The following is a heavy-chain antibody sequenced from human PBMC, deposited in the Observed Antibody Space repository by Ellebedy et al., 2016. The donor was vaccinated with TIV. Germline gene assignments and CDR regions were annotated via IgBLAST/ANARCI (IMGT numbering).Heavy chain of an antibody. CDR3: ARGGWGGPFGESFLDY. CDR1: GFAFTSYG. Sequence: AASVKVSCKASGFAFTSYGFRWVRQAPGQGLEWMGWISSYNGKTNYAQKFQGRVTMTTETSTSTVYMELRTLRSDDTAVYFCARGGWGGPFGESFLDYWGQGTLVTVSS. CDR2: ISSYNGKT. V-gene: IGHV1-18*04. J-gene: IGHJ4*02. D-gene: IGHD3-16*01.